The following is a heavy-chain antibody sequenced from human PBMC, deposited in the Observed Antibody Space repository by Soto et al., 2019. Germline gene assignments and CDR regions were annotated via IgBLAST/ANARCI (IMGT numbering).Heavy chain of an antibody. CDR1: GFPFSSYA. D-gene: IGHD1-26*01. CDR2: ISGSGGST. Sequence: PGGSLRLSCAASGFPFSSYAMTWVRQAPGKGLEWVSVISGSGGSTYYADSVKGRFTISRDNSKNTLYLQMNSLRAEDTAVYYCAREVVVGASTRYYFDYWGQGTLVTVST. CDR3: AREVVVGASTRYYFDY. V-gene: IGHV3-23*01. J-gene: IGHJ4*02.